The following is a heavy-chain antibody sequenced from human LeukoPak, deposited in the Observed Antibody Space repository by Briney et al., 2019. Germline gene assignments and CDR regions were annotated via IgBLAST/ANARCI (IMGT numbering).Heavy chain of an antibody. V-gene: IGHV3-15*01. CDR3: TVGYSSAWPFDY. Sequence: GGSLRLSCAASGFTFTNAWMSWVRQAPGKGLEWVGRIKSKTEGGTTDYAAPVKGRLTISRDDSKTTLYLQMNSLKIEDTAVYYCTVGYSSAWPFDYWGQGTLVTVSS. J-gene: IGHJ4*02. D-gene: IGHD6-19*01. CDR1: GFTFTNAW. CDR2: IKSKTEGGTT.